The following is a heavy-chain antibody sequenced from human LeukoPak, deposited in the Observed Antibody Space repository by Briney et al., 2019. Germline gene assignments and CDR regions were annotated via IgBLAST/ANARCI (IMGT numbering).Heavy chain of an antibody. J-gene: IGHJ1*01. V-gene: IGHV3-21*01. Sequence: GRSLRLSCTVSGFTFSEYSMSWVRQAPGKGLGWVSSISRRSRHEYYAGSVKGRFTISRDNTKNSLYLQMNSLRDEDMAVYFCVRDLMGSGATTAYLHHWGQGTLVTVSS. D-gene: IGHD4/OR15-4a*01. CDR1: GFTFSEYS. CDR2: ISRRSRHE. CDR3: VRDLMGSGATTAYLHH.